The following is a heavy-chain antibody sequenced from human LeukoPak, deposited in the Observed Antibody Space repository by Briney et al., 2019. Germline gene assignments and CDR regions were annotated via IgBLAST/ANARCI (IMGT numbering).Heavy chain of an antibody. CDR3: ARGSVGGGNYYNYYMDV. CDR1: GGSIRSGRYY. V-gene: IGHV4-61*09. D-gene: IGHD5/OR15-5a*01. J-gene: IGHJ6*03. CDR2: FYTRGST. Sequence: SQTLSLTCTVYGGSIRSGRYYWSWIRQPAGKGLEWIGHFYTRGSTNYNPSLKSRVTISGDTSKNQFSLKLNSVTAADTAVYYCARGSVGGGNYYNYYMDVWGKGTTVTVSS.